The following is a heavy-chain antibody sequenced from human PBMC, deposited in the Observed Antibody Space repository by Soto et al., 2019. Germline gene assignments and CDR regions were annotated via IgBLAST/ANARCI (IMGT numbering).Heavy chain of an antibody. CDR2: IHPSGQPI. V-gene: IGHV3-48*03. CDR1: GFTFSSSE. J-gene: IGHJ3*01. CDR3: ARRASR. D-gene: IGHD1-26*01. Sequence: PVGSLRLSCAASGFTFSSSEMYWVRQAPGKGLEWVSYIHPSGQPIFYADSVKGRFTISRDNAKNSLYLQMCSLRAEDSAVYYCARRASRWGQGTMVTVSS.